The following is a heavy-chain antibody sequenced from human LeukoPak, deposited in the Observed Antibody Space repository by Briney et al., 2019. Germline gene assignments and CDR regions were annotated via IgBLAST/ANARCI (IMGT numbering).Heavy chain of an antibody. CDR3: ARIRITIFEVVTEYFDY. Sequence: SETLSLTCAVYGGSFSGYYWSWIRQPPGKGLEWIGEINHSGSTNYNPSLKSRVTISVDTSKNQFSLKLSSVTAADTAVYYCARIRITIFEVVTEYFDYWGQGTLVTVSS. V-gene: IGHV4-34*01. CDR2: INHSGST. J-gene: IGHJ4*02. CDR1: GGSFSGYY. D-gene: IGHD3-3*01.